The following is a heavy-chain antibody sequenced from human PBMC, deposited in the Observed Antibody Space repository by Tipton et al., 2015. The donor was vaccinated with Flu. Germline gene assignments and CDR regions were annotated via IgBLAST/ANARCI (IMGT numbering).Heavy chain of an antibody. V-gene: IGHV4-61*02. D-gene: IGHD3-10*01. CDR3: AREAAPTPGAGYQYES. Sequence: TLSLTCSVSGGSISSSSYYWGWIRQPAGKGLQWIGRIYTSGSTDYNPSLKGRVTMSVDTSRNQFSLRLSSVTAADTAVYFCAREAAPTPGAGYQYESWGQGKLVTVSS. J-gene: IGHJ5*02. CDR2: IYTSGST. CDR1: GGSISSSSYY.